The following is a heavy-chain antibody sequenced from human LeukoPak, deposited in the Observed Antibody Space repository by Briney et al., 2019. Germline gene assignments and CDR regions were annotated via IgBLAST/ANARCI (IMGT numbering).Heavy chain of an antibody. D-gene: IGHD5-18*01. V-gene: IGHV4-4*07. CDR1: GASMTNYY. CDR3: ARGGYSYGRAFDY. Sequence: KTSETLSLTCTASGASMTNYYWNWIRQPAGKGLEWLGRIYSTGSADYNSSVKSRVTMSVDMSKSQISLRLNSVTAADTAVYYCARGGYSYGRAFDYWGQGALVIVSS. CDR2: IYSTGSA. J-gene: IGHJ4*02.